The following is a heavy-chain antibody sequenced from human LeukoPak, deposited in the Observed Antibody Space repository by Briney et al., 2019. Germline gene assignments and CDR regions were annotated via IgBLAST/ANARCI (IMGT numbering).Heavy chain of an antibody. CDR1: GGSISSGSYY. V-gene: IGHV4-61*02. Sequence: SETLSLTCTVSGGSISSGSYYWSWIRQPAGKGLEWIGRIYTSGSTNYNPSPKSRVTISVDTSKNQFSLKLSSVTAADTAVYYCARDRKYYYDSSGYCNYYFDYWGQGTLVTVSS. J-gene: IGHJ4*02. CDR2: IYTSGST. D-gene: IGHD3-22*01. CDR3: ARDRKYYYDSSGYCNYYFDY.